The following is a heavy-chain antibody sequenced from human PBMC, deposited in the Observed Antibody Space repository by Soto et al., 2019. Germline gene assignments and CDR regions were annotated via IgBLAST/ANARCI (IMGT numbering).Heavy chain of an antibody. D-gene: IGHD4-17*01. J-gene: IGHJ6*02. Sequence: GGSLRLSCAASGFTFSSYGMHWVRQAPGKGLEWVAVIWYDGSNKYYADSVKGRFTISRDNSKNTLYLQMNSLRAEDTAVYYCARVCPVRCRSYYGMDVWGQGTTVTVSS. V-gene: IGHV3-33*01. CDR1: GFTFSSYG. CDR3: ARVCPVRCRSYYGMDV. CDR2: IWYDGSNK.